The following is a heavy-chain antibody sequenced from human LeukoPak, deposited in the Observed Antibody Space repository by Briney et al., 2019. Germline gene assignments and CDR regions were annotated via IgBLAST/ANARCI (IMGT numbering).Heavy chain of an antibody. Sequence: PSETLSLTCAVYGGSFSGYYWSWIRQPPGKGLEWIGEINHSGRTNYNPSLKSRVSISVDTSKNQFSLKLSSVTAADTALYYCARYMAGYNTELVLDYWGQGTLVTVSS. J-gene: IGHJ4*02. V-gene: IGHV4-34*01. D-gene: IGHD6-6*01. CDR2: INHSGRT. CDR1: GGSFSGYY. CDR3: ARYMAGYNTELVLDY.